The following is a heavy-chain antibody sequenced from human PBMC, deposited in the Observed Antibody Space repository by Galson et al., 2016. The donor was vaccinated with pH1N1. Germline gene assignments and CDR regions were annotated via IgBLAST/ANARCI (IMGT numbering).Heavy chain of an antibody. V-gene: IGHV5-51*01. J-gene: IGHJ4*02. CDR1: GYSFNDYW. CDR3: ARELGGKFDY. Sequence: QSGAEVKKPGESLRISCMASGYSFNDYWIGWVRQMPGKGLEWMGIIYPGDSDTRYSPSFPDQVTVSADSSTTTAYLQWSSLKAPDTAIYYCARELGGKFDYWGQGTLVTVSS. CDR2: IYPGDSDT. D-gene: IGHD7-27*01.